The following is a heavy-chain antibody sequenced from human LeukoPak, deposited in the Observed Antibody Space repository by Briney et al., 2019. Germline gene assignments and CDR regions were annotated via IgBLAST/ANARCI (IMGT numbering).Heavy chain of an antibody. CDR1: GDSFSSHY. D-gene: IGHD4-17*01. CDR2: ISHIGRT. V-gene: IGHV4-59*11. J-gene: IGHJ3*02. CDR3: ARDLVTVTKGFDI. Sequence: SETLSLTYAVSGDSFSSHYWTWIRQSPGTGLEWIGYISHIGRTNYNPSPKSRVTISIATSKNQFSLKLRSVTAADTAVYYCARDLVTVTKGFDIWGQGTMVSVSS.